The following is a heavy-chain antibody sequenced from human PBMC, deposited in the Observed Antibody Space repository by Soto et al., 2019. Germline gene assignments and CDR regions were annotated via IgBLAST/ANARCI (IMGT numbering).Heavy chain of an antibody. CDR3: ARGPGASRTGNYHYFFDY. CDR2: MYYSGST. J-gene: IGHJ4*02. D-gene: IGHD1-7*01. CDR1: VESISIYY. Sequence: SETLSLTCTVSVESISIYYWSWIRQPPGKGLEWIGYMYYSGSTNYNPSLKSRVTISVDTSKNQFSLKLSSVTAADTAVYYCARGPGASRTGNYHYFFDYWGPGTLVTVSS. V-gene: IGHV4-59*01.